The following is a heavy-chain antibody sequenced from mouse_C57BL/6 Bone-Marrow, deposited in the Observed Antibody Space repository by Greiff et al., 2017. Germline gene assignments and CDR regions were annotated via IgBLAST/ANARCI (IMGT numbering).Heavy chain of an antibody. V-gene: IGHV1-81*01. CDR2: IYPRSGNT. Sequence: QVQLQQSGAELARPGASVKLSCKASGYTFTSYGISWVKQRTGQGLEWIGEIYPRSGNTYYNEKFKGKATLTADKSSSTAYMELRSLTSEDSAVYFCAGRSRFITTVVRYFDVWGTGTTVTVSS. J-gene: IGHJ1*03. CDR1: GYTFTSYG. D-gene: IGHD1-1*01. CDR3: AGRSRFITTVVRYFDV.